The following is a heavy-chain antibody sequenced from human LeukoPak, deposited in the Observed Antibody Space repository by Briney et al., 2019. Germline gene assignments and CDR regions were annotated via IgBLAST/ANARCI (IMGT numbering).Heavy chain of an antibody. V-gene: IGHV1-18*01. J-gene: IGHJ4*02. CDR3: ARDTRGYSYGSTDY. CDR2: ISAYNGNT. CDR1: GYTFTSYG. D-gene: IGHD5-18*01. Sequence: GASVKVSCKASGYTFTSYGTSWVRQAPGQGLEWMGWISAYNGNTNYAQKLQGRVTMTTDTSTSTAYMELRSLRSDDTAVYYCARDTRGYSYGSTDYWGQGTLVTVSS.